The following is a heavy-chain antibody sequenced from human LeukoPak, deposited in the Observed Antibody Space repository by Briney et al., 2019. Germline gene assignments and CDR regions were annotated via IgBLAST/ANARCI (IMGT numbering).Heavy chain of an antibody. CDR1: GYTFTSYG. Sequence: GASVKVSCKASGYTFTSYGISWVRQAPGQGLEWMGWISAYNGNTNYAQKLQGRVTMTRDTSTSTVYMELSSLRSEDTAVYYCARDQPPYGGNSQPHYYFDYWGQGTLVTVSS. V-gene: IGHV1-18*01. D-gene: IGHD4-23*01. CDR2: ISAYNGNT. J-gene: IGHJ4*02. CDR3: ARDQPPYGGNSQPHYYFDY.